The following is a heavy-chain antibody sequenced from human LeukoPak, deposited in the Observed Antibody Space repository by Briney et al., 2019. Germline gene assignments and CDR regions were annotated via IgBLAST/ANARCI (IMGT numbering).Heavy chain of an antibody. J-gene: IGHJ6*02. CDR1: GGSISSGSYY. CDR3: ARDRYDFWSGSYYYYGKDV. CDR2: IYTSGST. D-gene: IGHD3-3*01. V-gene: IGHV4-61*02. Sequence: TSQTLSLTCTVSGGSISSGSYYWSWIRQPAGKGLEWIGRIYTSGSTNYNPSLKSRVTISVDTSKNQFSLKLSSVTAADTAVYYCARDRYDFWSGSYYYYGKDVWGQGTTVTVSS.